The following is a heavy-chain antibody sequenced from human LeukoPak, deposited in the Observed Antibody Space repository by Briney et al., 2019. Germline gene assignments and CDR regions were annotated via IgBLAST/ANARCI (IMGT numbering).Heavy chain of an antibody. J-gene: IGHJ4*02. CDR1: GFTFSSYG. V-gene: IGHV3-30*02. CDR2: IRYDGSNK. D-gene: IGHD3-10*01. Sequence: PGGSLRLSCAASGFTFSSYGMHWVRQAPGKGLEWVAFIRYDGSNKYYADSVKGRFTISRDNAKNSLYLQMNSLRAEDTAVYYCARDQKIDWFGESPVDYWGQGTLVTVSS. CDR3: ARDQKIDWFGESPVDY.